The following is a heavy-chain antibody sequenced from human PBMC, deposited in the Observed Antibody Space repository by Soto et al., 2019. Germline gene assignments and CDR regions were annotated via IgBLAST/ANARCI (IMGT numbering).Heavy chain of an antibody. CDR3: ARPSDCWSGYYDAFDI. J-gene: IGHJ3*02. CDR1: GFTFSSYA. D-gene: IGHD3-3*01. Sequence: PGGSLRLSCAASGFTFSSYAMHWVRQAPGKGLEYVSAISSNGGSTYYANSVKGRFTISRDNSKNTLYLQMGSLRAEDMAVYYCARPSDCWSGYYDAFDIWGQGTMVTVSS. V-gene: IGHV3-64*01. CDR2: ISSNGGST.